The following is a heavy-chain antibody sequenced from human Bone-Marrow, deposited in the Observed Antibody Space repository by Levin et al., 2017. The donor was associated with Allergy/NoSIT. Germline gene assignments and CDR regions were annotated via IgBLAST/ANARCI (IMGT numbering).Heavy chain of an antibody. J-gene: IGHJ4*02. Sequence: SQTLSLTCAVYGGSFSGYYWSWIRQPPGKGLEWIGEINHSGSTNYNPSLKSRVTISVDTSKNQFSLKLSSVTAADTAVYYCAREPISPFAQGRGPIDYWGQGTLVTVSS. CDR1: GGSFSGYY. D-gene: IGHD3-3*02. CDR3: AREPISPFAQGRGPIDY. CDR2: INHSGST. V-gene: IGHV4-34*01.